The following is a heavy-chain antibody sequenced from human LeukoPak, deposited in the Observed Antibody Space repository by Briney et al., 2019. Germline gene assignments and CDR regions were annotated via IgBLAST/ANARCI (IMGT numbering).Heavy chain of an antibody. CDR3: AAFYEESSDAFDI. CDR1: GFTFSSYG. V-gene: IGHV3-23*01. CDR2: ISGSGGST. Sequence: PGGSLRLSCAASGFTFSSYGMSWVRQAPGKGLEWVSAISGSGGSTYYADSVKGRFTISRDNSKNTLYLQMNSLRAEDTAVYYCAAFYEESSDAFDIWGQGTMVTVSS. J-gene: IGHJ3*02. D-gene: IGHD5/OR15-5a*01.